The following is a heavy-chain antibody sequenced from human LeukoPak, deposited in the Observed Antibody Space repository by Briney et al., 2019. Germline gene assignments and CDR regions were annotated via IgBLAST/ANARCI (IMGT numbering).Heavy chain of an antibody. J-gene: IGHJ5*02. CDR1: GGSISSYY. CDR3: ARAISTITYYDFWSGYQGGGNWFDP. CDR2: IYYSGST. V-gene: IGHV4-59*01. D-gene: IGHD3-3*01. Sequence: SETLSLTCTVSGGSISSYYWSWIRQPPGKGLEWIGYIYYSGSTNYNPSLKSRVTISVDTSKNQFSLKLSSVTAADTAVYYCARAISTITYYDFWSGYQGGGNWFDPWGQGTLVTVSS.